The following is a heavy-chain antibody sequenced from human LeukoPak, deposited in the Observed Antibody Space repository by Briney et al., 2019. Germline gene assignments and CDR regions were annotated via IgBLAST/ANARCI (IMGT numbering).Heavy chain of an antibody. J-gene: IGHJ5*02. CDR1: GGSISVYY. Sequence: SETLSLTCTVSGGSISVYYWSWIRQPPGKGLEWIGYIYYSGGTNYNPSLKSRATISVDTSKNQFSLQLNSVTPEDTAVYYCARAAVRYYDFWSGRLNWFDPWGQGTLVTVSS. CDR2: IYYSGGT. D-gene: IGHD3-3*01. CDR3: ARAAVRYYDFWSGRLNWFDP. V-gene: IGHV4-59*12.